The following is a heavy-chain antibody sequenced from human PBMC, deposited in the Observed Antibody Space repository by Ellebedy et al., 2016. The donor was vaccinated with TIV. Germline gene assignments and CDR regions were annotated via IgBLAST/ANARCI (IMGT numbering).Heavy chain of an antibody. CDR1: GFTFSSYW. CDR3: ARGVAQQLIEY. Sequence: GGSLRLXXAASGFTFSSYWMSWVRQAPGKGLEWVANIKQDGSEKYYVDSVKGRFTISRDNAKNSLYLQMNSLRAEDTAVYYCARGVAQQLIEYWGQGTLVTVSS. J-gene: IGHJ4*02. V-gene: IGHV3-7*03. D-gene: IGHD6-13*01. CDR2: IKQDGSEK.